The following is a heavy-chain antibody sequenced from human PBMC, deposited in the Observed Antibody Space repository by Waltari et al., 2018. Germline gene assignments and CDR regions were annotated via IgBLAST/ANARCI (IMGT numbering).Heavy chain of an antibody. J-gene: IGHJ4*02. CDR1: GFTFSSYW. D-gene: IGHD6-13*01. CDR2: VNSDGSTT. Sequence: EVQLVESGGGLVQLGGSLRLSCAASGFTFSSYWMSWVRQAPGKGLVWVSRVNSDGSTTTYADSVRGRFTISRDNAKNTLYLQMNSLRVEDTAVYYCARVGSWYLDSRDHFDNWGQGTLVTVSS. V-gene: IGHV3-74*01. CDR3: ARVGSWYLDSRDHFDN.